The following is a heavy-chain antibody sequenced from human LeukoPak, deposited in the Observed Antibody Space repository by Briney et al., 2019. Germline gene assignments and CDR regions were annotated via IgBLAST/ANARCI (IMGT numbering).Heavy chain of an antibody. CDR3: ARSSFWSGYANWFDP. V-gene: IGHV1-8*03. CDR2: MNPNSGNT. CDR1: GYTFTSYD. J-gene: IGHJ5*02. Sequence: ASVKVSCRASGYTFTSYDINWVRQATGQRLEWMGWMNPNSGNTGYAQKFQGRVTITRNTSISTAYMELSSLRSEDTAVYYCARSSFWSGYANWFDPWGQGTLVTVSS. D-gene: IGHD3-3*01.